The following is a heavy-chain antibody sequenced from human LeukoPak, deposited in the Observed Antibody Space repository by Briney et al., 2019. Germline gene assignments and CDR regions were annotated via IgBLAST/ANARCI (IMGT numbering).Heavy chain of an antibody. D-gene: IGHD6-19*01. CDR3: ARPRREQWLANRFDY. CDR1: GFTFSSYW. J-gene: IGHJ4*02. Sequence: GGSLRLSCAASGFTFSSYWMHWVRQAPGKGLEWVAVISYDGSNKYYADSVKGRFTISRDNSKNTLYLQMNSLRAEDTAVYYCARPRREQWLANRFDYWGQGTLVTVSS. CDR2: ISYDGSNK. V-gene: IGHV3-30-3*01.